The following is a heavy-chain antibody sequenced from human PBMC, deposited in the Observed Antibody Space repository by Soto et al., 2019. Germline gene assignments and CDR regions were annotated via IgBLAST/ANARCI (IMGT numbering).Heavy chain of an antibody. Sequence: AASVKVSCKASGYSFTNNDVSWVRQATGQGLEWMGWMNPGSGDTGYAQKFQGRVTMTRDISIATAYMELSSLRSDDTAIYYCARMATFGSLNWFDPWGQGTLVTVYS. CDR1: GYSFTNND. CDR2: MNPGSGDT. J-gene: IGHJ5*02. V-gene: IGHV1-8*01. D-gene: IGHD3-16*01. CDR3: ARMATFGSLNWFDP.